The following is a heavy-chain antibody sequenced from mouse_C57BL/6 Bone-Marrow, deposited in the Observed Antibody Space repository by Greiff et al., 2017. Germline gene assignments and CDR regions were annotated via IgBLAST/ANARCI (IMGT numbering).Heavy chain of an antibody. J-gene: IGHJ2*01. Sequence: VKLQESGAELVRPGTSVKVSCKASGYAFTNYLIEWVKQRPGQGLEWIGVINPGSGGTNYNEKFKGKATLTADKSSSTAYMQLSSLTSEDSAVYFCARNYGYDGNFDYWGQSTTLTVSS. D-gene: IGHD2-2*01. CDR1: GYAFTNYL. V-gene: IGHV1-54*01. CDR3: ARNYGYDGNFDY. CDR2: INPGSGGT.